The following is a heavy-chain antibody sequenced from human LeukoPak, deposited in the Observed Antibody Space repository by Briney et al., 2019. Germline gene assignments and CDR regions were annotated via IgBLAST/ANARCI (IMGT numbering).Heavy chain of an antibody. V-gene: IGHV3-23*01. Sequence: PGGSLRLSCAASGCTFSSHAMSWVSRAPGKGLEWVSGLIENGATTYYADSVKGRFTISRDNSRNTMYLQMNSLRVEDTAVYYCVKDYQVGNSPAFGDYWGQGTLVTISS. D-gene: IGHD1-26*01. CDR2: LIENGATT. CDR3: VKDYQVGNSPAFGDY. J-gene: IGHJ4*02. CDR1: GCTFSSHA.